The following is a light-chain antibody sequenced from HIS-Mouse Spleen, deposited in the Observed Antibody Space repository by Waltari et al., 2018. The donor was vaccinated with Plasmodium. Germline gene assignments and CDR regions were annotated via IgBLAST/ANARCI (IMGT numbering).Light chain of an antibody. Sequence: IQMTQSPSSLSASVADRLTITCQASQDISNYLGWYQQKPGKAPKLLIYDASNLETGVPSRFSGSGSGTDFTFTISSLQPEDIATYYCQQYDNLPLTFGGGTKVEIK. V-gene: IGKV1-33*01. CDR2: DAS. J-gene: IGKJ4*02. CDR3: QQYDNLPLT. CDR1: QDISNY.